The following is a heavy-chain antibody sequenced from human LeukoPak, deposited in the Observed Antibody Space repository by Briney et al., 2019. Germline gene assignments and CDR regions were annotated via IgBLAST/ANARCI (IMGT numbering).Heavy chain of an antibody. CDR1: GFTFSSYA. J-gene: IGHJ4*02. D-gene: IGHD4-17*01. Sequence: PGGSLRLSCAASGFTFSSYAMSWVRQAPGKGLEWVSTISGSGGSTYYADSVKGRFSISRDNSKNTLYLQMNSLRAEDTAVYYCAKGADYGDYIDYWGQGTLVTVSS. V-gene: IGHV3-23*01. CDR3: AKGADYGDYIDY. CDR2: ISGSGGST.